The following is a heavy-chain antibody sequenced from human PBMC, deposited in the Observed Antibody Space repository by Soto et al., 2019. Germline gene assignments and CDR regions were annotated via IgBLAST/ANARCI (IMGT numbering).Heavy chain of an antibody. Sequence: GSLRLSCAASGFTFSSYSMNWVRQAPGKGLEWVSSISSSSSYIYYADSVKGRFTISRDNAKNSLYLQMNSLRAEDTAVYYCARDVLLWFGESPSFDYWGQGTLVTVSS. V-gene: IGHV3-21*01. CDR2: ISSSSSYI. J-gene: IGHJ4*02. CDR3: ARDVLLWFGESPSFDY. D-gene: IGHD3-10*01. CDR1: GFTFSSYS.